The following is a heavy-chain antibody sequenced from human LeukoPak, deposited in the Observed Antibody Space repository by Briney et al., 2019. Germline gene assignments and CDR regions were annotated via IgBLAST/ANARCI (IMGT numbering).Heavy chain of an antibody. CDR3: ARDLQQVGAFDI. CDR1: GFKFDDDG. CDR2: INWYGDST. J-gene: IGHJ3*02. V-gene: IGHV3-20*04. D-gene: IGHD6-13*01. Sequence: GGPLRLSCAASGFKFDDDGMRWVRQSPGKGREWFSGINWYGDSTGYADSVKGRFTISRDNARKSLYLQMNSLRAEDTALYYCARDLQQVGAFDIWGQGTVITVSS.